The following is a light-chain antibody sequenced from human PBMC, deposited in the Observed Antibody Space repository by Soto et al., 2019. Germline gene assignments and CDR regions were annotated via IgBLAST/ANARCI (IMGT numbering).Light chain of an antibody. CDR3: MQSLQIPDT. CDR2: SGS. CDR1: QSLLHSNGYNY. J-gene: IGKJ2*01. Sequence: DIVMTQSPLSLPVTPGEPASISCRSSQSLLHSNGYNYLDWYLQKPGQSPQLLIYSGSNRASGAPDRFSGSGSGTDFTLKISRVEAEDVGVYYCMQSLQIPDTVGQGTKLEIK. V-gene: IGKV2-28*01.